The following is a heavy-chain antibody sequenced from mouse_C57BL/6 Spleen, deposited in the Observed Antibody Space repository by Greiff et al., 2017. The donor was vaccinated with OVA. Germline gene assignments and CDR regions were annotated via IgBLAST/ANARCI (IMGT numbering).Heavy chain of an antibody. V-gene: IGHV1-54*01. CDR3: ARSYGNYPYYYAMDY. D-gene: IGHD2-1*01. Sequence: VQLQQSGAELVRPGTSVKVSCKASGYAFTNYLIEWVKQRPGQGLEWIGVINPGSGGTNYNEKFKGKATLTADKSSSTAYMQLSSLTSEDSAVYFCARSYGNYPYYYAMDYWGQGTSVTVSS. CDR1: GYAFTNYL. J-gene: IGHJ4*01. CDR2: INPGSGGT.